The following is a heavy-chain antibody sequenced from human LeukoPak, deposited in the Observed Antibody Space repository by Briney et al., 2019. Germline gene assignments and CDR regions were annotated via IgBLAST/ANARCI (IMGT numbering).Heavy chain of an antibody. V-gene: IGHV4-4*02. CDR3: SRENGAFSPFGY. D-gene: IGHD2-8*01. CDR1: GGSISNTNW. Sequence: PSETLSLTCGVSGGSISNTNWWSWVRQLPGQGLEWIGEISLTGLTHYNPSLESRVTVSLDKSKNQLSLKLTSVTAADTAVYYCSRENGAFSPFGYWGQGALVSVLS. CDR2: ISLTGLT. J-gene: IGHJ4*02.